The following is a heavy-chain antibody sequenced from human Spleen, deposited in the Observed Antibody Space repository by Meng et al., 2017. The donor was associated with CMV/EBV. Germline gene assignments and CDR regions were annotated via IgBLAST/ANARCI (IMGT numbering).Heavy chain of an antibody. CDR1: GFTFSSYW. D-gene: IGHD3-3*01. Sequence: GESLKISCAASGFTFSSYWMSWVRQAPGKGLEWVANIKQDGSEKYYVDSVKGRFTISRDNSKNTLYVQLNSLRPEDTAIYYCARDKNFWSTYNFYYGMDVWGQGTTVTVSS. J-gene: IGHJ6*02. V-gene: IGHV3-7*01. CDR2: IKQDGSEK. CDR3: ARDKNFWSTYNFYYGMDV.